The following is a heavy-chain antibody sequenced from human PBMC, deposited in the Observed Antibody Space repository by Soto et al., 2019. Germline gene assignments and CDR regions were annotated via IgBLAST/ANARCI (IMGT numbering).Heavy chain of an antibody. Sequence: GGSVNVTCKASGGTFSIYAIGWVLQAPVQGREWMGGIIPIFGTSNYAQKFQGRVTISADESTSTAYMELSSLRSEDTAVYYCASTSAARPKYYYYGMDVWGQGTTVTVSS. CDR1: GGTFSIYA. D-gene: IGHD6-6*01. J-gene: IGHJ6*02. CDR3: ASTSAARPKYYYYGMDV. V-gene: IGHV1-69*01. CDR2: IIPIFGTS.